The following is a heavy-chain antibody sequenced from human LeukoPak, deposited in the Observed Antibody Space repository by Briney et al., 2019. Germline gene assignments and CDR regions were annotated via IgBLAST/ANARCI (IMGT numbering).Heavy chain of an antibody. V-gene: IGHV5-51*01. CDR2: IYPGDSTA. D-gene: IGHD1-26*01. J-gene: IGHJ3*02. Sequence: GESLKISCKGSGYSFTTYWIGWVRQMPGKGLEWMGIIYPGDSTARYSPSFQGHVTISADKSISTAYLQWSSLKASDTAVYYCARATSRISRGIDIWGQGTMVTVSS. CDR3: ARATSRISRGIDI. CDR1: GYSFTTYW.